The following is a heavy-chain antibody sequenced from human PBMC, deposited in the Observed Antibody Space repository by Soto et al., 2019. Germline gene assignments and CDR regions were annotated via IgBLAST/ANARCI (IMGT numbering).Heavy chain of an antibody. V-gene: IGHV3-30*04. CDR2: ISYDGSNK. CDR1: GFTFSSYA. Sequence: GGSLRLSCAASGFTFSSYAMHWVRQAPGKGLEWVAVISYDGSNKYYADSVKGRFTISRDNSKNTLYLQMNSLRAEDTAVYYCARSERYYYDSSGYYYDDAFDIWGQGTMVTVSS. CDR3: ARSERYYYDSSGYYYDDAFDI. J-gene: IGHJ3*02. D-gene: IGHD3-22*01.